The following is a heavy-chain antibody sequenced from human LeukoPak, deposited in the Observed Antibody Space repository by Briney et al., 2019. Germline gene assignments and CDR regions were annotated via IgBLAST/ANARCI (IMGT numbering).Heavy chain of an antibody. V-gene: IGHV3-30*03. CDR1: GFTFSSYG. D-gene: IGHD2-2*01. CDR2: ISYDGSNK. Sequence: GGSLRLSCAASGFTFSSYGMHWVRQAPGKGLEWVAVISYDGSNKYYADSVKGRFTISRDNSKSTLYLQMNSLRAEDTAVYYCARDHVGVGVVPTASGMDVWGKGTTVTVSS. J-gene: IGHJ6*04. CDR3: ARDHVGVGVVPTASGMDV.